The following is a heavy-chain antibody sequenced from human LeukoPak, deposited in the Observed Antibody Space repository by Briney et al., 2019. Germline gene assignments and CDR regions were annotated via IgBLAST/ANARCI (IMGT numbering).Heavy chain of an antibody. D-gene: IGHD6-6*01. CDR1: GFTFSSYD. Sequence: GGSLRLSCAASGFTFSSYDMHWVRQATGKGLEWVSAIGSPGDTYYSGSVKGRFTISRDNAKNSLYLQMNSLRAEDTAVYYCARDLDTLYSSSGAFDIWGQGTMVTVSS. J-gene: IGHJ3*02. V-gene: IGHV3-13*01. CDR3: ARDLDTLYSSSGAFDI. CDR2: IGSPGDT.